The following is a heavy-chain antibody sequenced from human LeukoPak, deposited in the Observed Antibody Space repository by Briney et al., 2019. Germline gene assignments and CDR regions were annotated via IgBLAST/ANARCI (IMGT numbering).Heavy chain of an antibody. J-gene: IGHJ4*02. Sequence: GSSVKVSCKASGGTFSSYAISWVRQAPGQGLEWMGGIIPIFGTANYAQKFQGRVTMTRDMSTSTVYMELSSLRSEDTAVYYCARENTRRFDYWGQGTLVTVSS. D-gene: IGHD2/OR15-2a*01. CDR1: GGTFSSYA. CDR3: ARENTRRFDY. V-gene: IGHV1-69*05. CDR2: IIPIFGTA.